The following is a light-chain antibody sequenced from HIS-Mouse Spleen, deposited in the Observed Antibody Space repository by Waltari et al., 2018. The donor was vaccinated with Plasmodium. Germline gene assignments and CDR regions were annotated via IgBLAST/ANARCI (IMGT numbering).Light chain of an antibody. CDR2: DNN. V-gene: IGLV1-51*01. J-gene: IGLJ2*01. Sequence: QSVLTQPPSVSAAPGQKVTISCHGSSSNLGNNYLSLYQQLPGTAPKLLIFDNNKRPSGIPDRFSGSKSGTSATLGITGLQTGDEADYYCGTWDSSLSAGVVFGGGTKLTVL. CDR1: SSNLGNNY. CDR3: GTWDSSLSAGVV.